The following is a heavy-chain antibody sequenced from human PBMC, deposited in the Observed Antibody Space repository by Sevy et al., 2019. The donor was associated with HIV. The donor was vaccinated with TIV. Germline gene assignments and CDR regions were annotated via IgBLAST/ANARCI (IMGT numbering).Heavy chain of an antibody. CDR2: ISYDGSNK. Sequence: GGSLRLSCAASGFTFSSYAMSWVRQAPGKGLEWVAVISYDGSNKYYADSVKGRFTISRDNSKNTLYLQMNSLRAEDTAVYYCARDEDIVVVPAAKGSRYGMDVWGQGTTVTVSS. J-gene: IGHJ6*02. D-gene: IGHD2-2*01. CDR3: ARDEDIVVVPAAKGSRYGMDV. V-gene: IGHV3-30-3*01. CDR1: GFTFSSYA.